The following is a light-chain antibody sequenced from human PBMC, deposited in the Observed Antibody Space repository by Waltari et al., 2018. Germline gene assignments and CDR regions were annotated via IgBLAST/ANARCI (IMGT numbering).Light chain of an antibody. J-gene: IGLJ2*01. V-gene: IGLV2-11*01. CDR1: SSDVGGYNS. CDR3: CSYAGSYTFVV. CDR2: DVS. Sequence: QSALTQPRSVSGSPGQSVTIPCTGTSSDVGGYNSVSWYQQHPGNAPKLMIYDVSKRPSGVPDRFSGSKSGNTASRTISGLQAEDEADYYCCSYAGSYTFVVFGGGTKLTVL.